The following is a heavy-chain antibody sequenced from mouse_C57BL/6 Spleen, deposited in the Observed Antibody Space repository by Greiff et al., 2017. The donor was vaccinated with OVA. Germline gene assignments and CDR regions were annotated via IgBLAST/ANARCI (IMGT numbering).Heavy chain of an antibody. Sequence: EVQGVESGGGLVKPGGSLKLSCAASGFTFSSYAMSWVRQTPEKRLEWVATISDGGSYTYYPDNVKGRFTISRDNAKNNLYLQMSHLKSEDTAMYYCARDEGRYDYDGRAYFDYWGQGTTLTVSS. J-gene: IGHJ2*01. CDR3: ARDEGRYDYDGRAYFDY. CDR1: GFTFSSYA. D-gene: IGHD2-4*01. V-gene: IGHV5-4*01. CDR2: ISDGGSYT.